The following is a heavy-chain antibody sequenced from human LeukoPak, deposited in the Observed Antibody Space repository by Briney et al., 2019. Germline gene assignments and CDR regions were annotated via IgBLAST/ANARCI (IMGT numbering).Heavy chain of an antibody. CDR3: ARGDSYDYVWGSDPYNWFDP. D-gene: IGHD3-16*02. V-gene: IGHV3-21*04. CDR1: GFTFSSYS. J-gene: IGHJ5*02. Sequence: GGSLRLSCAASGFTFSSYSMNWVRQAPGKGLEWVSSISSSSSYIYYADSVKGRFTISRDNAKNSLYLQMNSLRAEDTAVYYCARGDSYDYVWGSDPYNWFDPWGQGALVTVSS. CDR2: ISSSSSYI.